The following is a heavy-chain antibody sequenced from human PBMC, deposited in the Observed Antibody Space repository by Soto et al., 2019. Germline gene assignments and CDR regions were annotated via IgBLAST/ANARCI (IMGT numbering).Heavy chain of an antibody. J-gene: IGHJ6*02. CDR1: GFTFSSYS. Sequence: PGGSLRLSCAASGFTFSSYSMNWVRQAPGKGLEWVSYISSSSSTIYYADSVKGRFTISRDNAKNSLYLQMNSLRAEDTALYYCAKDIGYCISTSCYDTAAIYGMDVWGQGTTVTVSS. V-gene: IGHV3-48*04. CDR2: ISSSSSTI. CDR3: AKDIGYCISTSCYDTAAIYGMDV. D-gene: IGHD2-2*01.